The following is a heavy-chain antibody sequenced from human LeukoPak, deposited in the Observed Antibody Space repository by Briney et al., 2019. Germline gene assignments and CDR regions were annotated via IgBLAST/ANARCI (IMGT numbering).Heavy chain of an antibody. CDR3: ARESSGYYDSSGYYYFDY. CDR1: GYIFTGYY. Sequence: ASVKVSCKASGYIFTGYYMHWVRQAPGQGLEWMGWINANSGGTKYAQKFQGRVTMTRDTSISTAYMELSRLRSDDTAVHYCARESSGYYDSSGYYYFDYWGQGTLVTVSS. CDR2: INANSGGT. J-gene: IGHJ4*02. V-gene: IGHV1-2*02. D-gene: IGHD3-22*01.